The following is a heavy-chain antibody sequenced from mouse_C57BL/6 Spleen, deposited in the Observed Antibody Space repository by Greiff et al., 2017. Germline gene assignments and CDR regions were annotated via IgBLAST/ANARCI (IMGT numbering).Heavy chain of an antibody. CDR3: ARSEDYYGSSDVY. Sequence: VQLQQSGAELARPGASVKMSCKASGYTFTSYTMHWVKQRPGQGLEWIGYINPSSGYTKYNQKFKDKATLTADKSSSTAYRQLRSLTSEDSAVYYCARSEDYYGSSDVYWGQGTTLTVSS. J-gene: IGHJ2*01. CDR2: INPSSGYT. V-gene: IGHV1-4*01. CDR1: GYTFTSYT. D-gene: IGHD1-1*01.